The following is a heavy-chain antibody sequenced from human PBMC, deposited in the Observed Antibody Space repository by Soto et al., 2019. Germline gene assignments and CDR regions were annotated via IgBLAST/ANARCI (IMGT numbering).Heavy chain of an antibody. CDR1: GFTFSSYA. V-gene: IGHV3-23*01. D-gene: IGHD5-12*01. CDR2: ISGSGGST. CDR3: AKDISDYVCFQY. J-gene: IGHJ4*02. Sequence: GGSLRLSCAASGFTFSSYAMSWVRQAPGKGLEWVSAISGSGGSTYYADSVKGRFTISRDNSKNTLYLQMNSLRAEDTAVHYCAKDISDYVCFQYWGQGTLVPVSS.